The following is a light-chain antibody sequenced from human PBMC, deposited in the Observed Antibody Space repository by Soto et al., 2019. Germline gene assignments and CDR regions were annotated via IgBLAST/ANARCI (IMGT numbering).Light chain of an antibody. J-gene: IGLJ1*01. Sequence: QSVPTQPPSASGSPGQSVTISCTGTSSDVGGYNYVSWYQQHPGKAPKLMIYEVSKRPSGVPDRFSGSKSGNTASLTVSGLQAEDEADYYCSSYAGSNFYVFGTGTKLTVL. CDR3: SSYAGSNFYV. CDR1: SSDVGGYNY. V-gene: IGLV2-8*01. CDR2: EVS.